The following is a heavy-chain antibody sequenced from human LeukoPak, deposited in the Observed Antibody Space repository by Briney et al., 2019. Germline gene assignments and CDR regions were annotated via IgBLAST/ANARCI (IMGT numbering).Heavy chain of an antibody. CDR2: ISSSSSYI. V-gene: IGHV3-21*01. Sequence: PGGSLRLSCAASGFTFSSYSMNWVRQAPGKGLEWVSSISSSSSYIYYADSVKGRFTISRDNAKNSLYLQMSSLRAEDTAVYYCAREKYAGYSSGWYGSKFDPWGQGTLVTVSS. D-gene: IGHD6-19*01. CDR1: GFTFSSYS. CDR3: AREKYAGYSSGWYGSKFDP. J-gene: IGHJ5*02.